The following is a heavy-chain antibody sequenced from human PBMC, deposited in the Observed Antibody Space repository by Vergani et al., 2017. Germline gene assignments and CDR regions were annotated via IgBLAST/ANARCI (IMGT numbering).Heavy chain of an antibody. V-gene: IGHV1-2*02. CDR2: INPNSGGT. J-gene: IGHJ4*02. CDR1: GYTFTGYY. CDR3: AIIGGYSGYDSGPRDY. Sequence: QVQLVQSGAEVKKPGASVKVSCKASGYTFTGYYMHWVRQAPGQGLEWMGWINPNSGGTNYAQKFQGRVTMTRDTSISPAYMELSRLRSEDTAVYYCAIIGGYSGYDSGPRDYWGQGTLVTVSS. D-gene: IGHD5-12*01.